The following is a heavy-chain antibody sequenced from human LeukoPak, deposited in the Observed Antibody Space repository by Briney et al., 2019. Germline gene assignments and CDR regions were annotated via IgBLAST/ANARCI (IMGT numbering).Heavy chain of an antibody. CDR2: IKSKTDGGTT. D-gene: IGHD2-21*02. CDR1: EFTFSNAW. J-gene: IGHJ4*02. CDR3: TTVRSDCGGDCSYFDY. V-gene: IGHV3-15*01. Sequence: GGSLRLSCAASEFTFSNAWMSWVRQAPGKGLEWVGRIKSKTDGGTTDYAAPVKGRFTISRDDSENTLYLQMNSLKTEDTAVYYCTTVRSDCGGDCSYFDYWGQGTLVTVSS.